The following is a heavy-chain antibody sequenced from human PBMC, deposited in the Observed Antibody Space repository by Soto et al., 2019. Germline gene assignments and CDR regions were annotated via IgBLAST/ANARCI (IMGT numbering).Heavy chain of an antibody. CDR3: AKDPPDTVTTKS. CDR2: ISYDGSNK. D-gene: IGHD4-17*01. Sequence: QVQLVESGGGVVQPGRSLRLSCAASGFTFSSYGMHWVRQAPGKGLEWVAVISYDGSNKYYADSVKGRFTISRDNSKNTLYLQMNSLRAEDTAVYYCAKDPPDTVTTKSWGQGTLVTVSS. V-gene: IGHV3-30*18. CDR1: GFTFSSYG. J-gene: IGHJ4*02.